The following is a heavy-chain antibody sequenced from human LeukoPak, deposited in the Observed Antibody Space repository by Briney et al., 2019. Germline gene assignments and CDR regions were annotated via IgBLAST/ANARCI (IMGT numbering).Heavy chain of an antibody. CDR2: ISGSGGST. J-gene: IGHJ4*02. Sequence: GGSLRLSCAASGFTFSSYNMNWVRQAPGKGLEWVSAISGSGGSTYYADSVKGRFTISRDNSKNTLYLQMNSLRAEDTAVYYCAKPGWGQYYFDYWGQGTLVTVSS. CDR1: GFTFSSYN. CDR3: AKPGWGQYYFDY. V-gene: IGHV3-23*01. D-gene: IGHD6-19*01.